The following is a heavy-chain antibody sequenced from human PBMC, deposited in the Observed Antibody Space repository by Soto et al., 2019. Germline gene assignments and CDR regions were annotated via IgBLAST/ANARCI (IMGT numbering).Heavy chain of an antibody. D-gene: IGHD3-22*01. V-gene: IGHV3-48*02. J-gene: IGHJ6*02. CDR2: ISSSSSTI. CDR3: AREDYYDSSGYQYGMDV. Sequence: GGSLRLSCAASGFTFSSYSMNWVRQAPGKGLEWVSYISSSSSTIYYADSVKGRFTISRDNAKNSPYLQMNSLRDEDTAVYYCAREDYYDSSGYQYGMDVWGQGTTVTVSS. CDR1: GFTFSSYS.